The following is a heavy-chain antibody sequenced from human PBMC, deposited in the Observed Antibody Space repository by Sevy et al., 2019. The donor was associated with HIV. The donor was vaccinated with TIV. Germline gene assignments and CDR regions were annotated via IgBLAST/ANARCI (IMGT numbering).Heavy chain of an antibody. CDR3: ARDYLWAPNLRFMGWSCVFDI. V-gene: IGHV3-30-3*01. CDR1: GFTFSTYA. J-gene: IGHJ3*02. Sequence: GGSLRLSCAASGFTFSTYAMHWVRQTPGRGLEWVAVISNDGINQNYADSVKGGFTISRENSRNTPYLQMNGLRKEDTGVYYYARDYLWAPNLRFMGWSCVFDILGQGTLVTVSS. D-gene: IGHD3-3*01. CDR2: ISNDGINQ.